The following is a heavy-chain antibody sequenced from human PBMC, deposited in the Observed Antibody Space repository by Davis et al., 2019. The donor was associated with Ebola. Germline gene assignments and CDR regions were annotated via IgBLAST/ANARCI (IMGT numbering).Heavy chain of an antibody. J-gene: IGHJ6*02. CDR1: GYSISSSSYY. CDR2: IYYSGST. CDR3: ARYPGMAAAGTGYYYGMDV. Sequence: SETLSLTCTVSGYSISSSSYYWGWIRQPPGKGLEWIGTIYYSGSTYYNPSLKSRVTISVDTSKNQVSLKLSSVTAADTAVYYCARYPGMAAAGTGYYYGMDVWGQGTTVTVSS. V-gene: IGHV4-39*01. D-gene: IGHD6-13*01.